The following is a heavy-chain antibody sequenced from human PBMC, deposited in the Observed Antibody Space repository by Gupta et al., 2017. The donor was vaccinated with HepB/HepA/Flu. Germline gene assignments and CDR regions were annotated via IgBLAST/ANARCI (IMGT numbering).Heavy chain of an antibody. CDR3: ARRATYYDSSGYPHNAFDI. J-gene: IGHJ3*02. D-gene: IGHD3-22*01. V-gene: IGHV4-59*08. Sequence: QVQLQESGPGLVKPSETLSLTCTVSGGSVTSDYWSWIRQPPGKGLEWIAYIYSSGSTSYSPSLESRVTISLDTSKNQFSLRLASVTAADTAVYYCARRATYYDSSGYPHNAFDIWGQGTMVTVSS. CDR2: IYSSGST. CDR1: GGSVTSDY.